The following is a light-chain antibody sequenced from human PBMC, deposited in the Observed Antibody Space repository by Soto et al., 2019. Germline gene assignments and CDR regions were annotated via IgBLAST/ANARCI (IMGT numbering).Light chain of an antibody. Sequence: EIVLTQSPGTLSLSPGERATLSCRASQSVSGYLGWYQQKPGQAPRLLIYDASNRAYGVPARFRGSGSGTDFTLTISRLEPEDFAIYYCQQYGSSPITFGQGTRLEI. J-gene: IGKJ5*01. CDR3: QQYGSSPIT. CDR2: DAS. CDR1: QSVSGY. V-gene: IGKV3-20*01.